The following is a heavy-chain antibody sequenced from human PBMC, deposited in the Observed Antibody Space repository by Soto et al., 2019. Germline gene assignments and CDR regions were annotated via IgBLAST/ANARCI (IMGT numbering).Heavy chain of an antibody. CDR2: ISSSSSYI. CDR3: ARVSTEWELLTYYGMDV. V-gene: IGHV3-21*01. Sequence: VGSLRLSCAASGFTFSSYSMNWVRQAPGKGLEWVSSISSSSSYIYYADSVKGRFTISRDNAKNSLYLQMNSLRAEDTAVYYCARVSTEWELLTYYGMDVWGQGTTVTVSS. D-gene: IGHD1-26*01. J-gene: IGHJ6*02. CDR1: GFTFSSYS.